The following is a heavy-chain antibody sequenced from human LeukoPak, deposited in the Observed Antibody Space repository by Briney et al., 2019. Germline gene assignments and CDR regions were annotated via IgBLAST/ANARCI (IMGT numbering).Heavy chain of an antibody. V-gene: IGHV3-9*01. CDR1: GFTFDDYA. J-gene: IGHJ4*02. CDR3: AKAPSMIAPPDY. Sequence: GGSLRLSCAASGFTFDDYAMYWVRQAPGKGLEWVSGISWNSGSIGYADSVKGRFTISRENAKNSLYLQMNSLRAEDTALYYCAKAPSMIAPPDYWGLGTLVTVSS. CDR2: ISWNSGSI. D-gene: IGHD3-22*01.